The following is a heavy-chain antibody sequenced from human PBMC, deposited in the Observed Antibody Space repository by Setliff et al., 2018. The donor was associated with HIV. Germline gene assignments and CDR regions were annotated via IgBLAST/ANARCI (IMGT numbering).Heavy chain of an antibody. CDR3: ARGRYYDSSPLPCDY. V-gene: IGHV4-39*07. CDR2: IYYSGSTYYYGGST. J-gene: IGHJ4*02. CDR1: GGSISSNSYY. Sequence: PSETLSLTCTVSGGSISSNSYYWGWIRQPPGKGLEWIGFIYYSGSTYYYGGSTYYNPSLKSRVTISVDTSKNQVSLKVNSVTAADTAVYYCARGRYYDSSPLPCDYWGQGTLVTVSS. D-gene: IGHD3-22*01.